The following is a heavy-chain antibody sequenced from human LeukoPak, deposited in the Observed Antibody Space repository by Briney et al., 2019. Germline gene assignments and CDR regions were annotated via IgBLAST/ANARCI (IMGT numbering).Heavy chain of an antibody. J-gene: IGHJ4*02. D-gene: IGHD3-3*01. CDR2: IKSKADGGTT. Sequence: GGSLRLSCAASGFTFSDAWMSWVRQAPGKGLEWVGRIKSKADGGTTDYAAPVKGRFTVSRDDSKNTVDLEMNSLKTEDTAVYYCTTDEWHWGQGTLVTVSS. V-gene: IGHV3-15*01. CDR1: GFTFSDAW. CDR3: TTDEWH.